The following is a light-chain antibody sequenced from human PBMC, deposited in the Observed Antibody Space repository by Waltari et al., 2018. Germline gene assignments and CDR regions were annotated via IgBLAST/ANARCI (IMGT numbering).Light chain of an antibody. Sequence: EIVGKQAPATLLSSPGERATLSCRASQTVSNYLAWYPQKPGQAPRLLIYDASNRSPGVPASFSGTLSGTDFTLPISSLEPEDFAVYYCQQRSYLVTFGGGTKVEIK. J-gene: IGKJ4*01. CDR3: QQRSYLVT. CDR1: QTVSNY. CDR2: DAS. V-gene: IGKV3-11*01.